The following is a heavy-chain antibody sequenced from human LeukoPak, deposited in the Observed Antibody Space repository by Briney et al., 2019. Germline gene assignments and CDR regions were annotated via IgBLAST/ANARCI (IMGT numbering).Heavy chain of an antibody. CDR2: ISYSGST. CDR3: AREGAFFHYFDY. D-gene: IGHD2/OR15-2a*01. CDR1: GGSITSGNYY. Sequence: SQTLSLTCTVSGGSITSGNYYWSWIRQHPGKVLEWIGYISYSGSTSYNPSLKRRVFISVDTSKNQFSLRLSSVTAADSAVYFCAREGAFFHYFDYWGQGTLVTVSS. V-gene: IGHV4-31*03. J-gene: IGHJ4*02.